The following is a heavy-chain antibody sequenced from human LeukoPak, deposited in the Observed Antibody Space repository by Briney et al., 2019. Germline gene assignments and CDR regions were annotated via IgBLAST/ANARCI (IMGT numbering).Heavy chain of an antibody. CDR3: ARAYYCGGDCYSSAFDI. CDR2: MNSNSGNT. Sequence: GASVKVSCKASGYTFTSYGINWVRQATGQGLEWMGWMNSNSGNTGYAQKFQGRVTITRNTSISTAYMELSSLTSEDTAVYYCARAYYCGGDCYSSAFDIWGQGTMVTVSS. CDR1: GYTFTSYG. D-gene: IGHD2-21*02. V-gene: IGHV1-8*03. J-gene: IGHJ3*02.